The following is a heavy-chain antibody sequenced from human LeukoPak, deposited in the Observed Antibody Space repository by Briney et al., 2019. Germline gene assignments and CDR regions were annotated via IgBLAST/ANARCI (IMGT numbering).Heavy chain of an antibody. Sequence: GASVKVSCKASGYTFTGYYMHWVRQAPGQGLEWMGWINPNSGGTNYAQKFQGRVTMTRDTSISTAYMELSRLRSDDTAVYYCARHMTEPNQWCGMDVWGQGATVTVSS. D-gene: IGHD2-15*01. CDR3: ARHMTEPNQWCGMDV. CDR1: GYTFTGYY. V-gene: IGHV1-2*02. CDR2: INPNSGGT. J-gene: IGHJ6*02.